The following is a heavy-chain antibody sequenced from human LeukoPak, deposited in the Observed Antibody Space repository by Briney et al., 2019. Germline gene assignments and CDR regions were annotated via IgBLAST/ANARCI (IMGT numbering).Heavy chain of an antibody. CDR1: GGAISTYY. J-gene: IGHJ2*01. D-gene: IGHD3-9*01. V-gene: IGHV4-59*01. CDR2: IYHSGNT. Sequence: PSETLSLTCTVSGGAISTYYWSWIRQPPGKGLEWIGCIYHSGNTNYNPSLKSRVTISVDTSKNQLSLKLSSVTAADTAVYYCARGRLQYFDWLLYAPGLFDLWGRGSLVTVSS. CDR3: ARGRLQYFDWLLYAPGLFDL.